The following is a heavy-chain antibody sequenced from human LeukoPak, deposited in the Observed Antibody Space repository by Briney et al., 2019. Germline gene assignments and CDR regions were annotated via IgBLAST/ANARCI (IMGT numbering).Heavy chain of an antibody. J-gene: IGHJ4*02. CDR3: GRSEFVREPKFDY. D-gene: IGHD3-10*02. V-gene: IGHV3-23*01. CDR1: GFTFSSYA. Sequence: GGSLRLSCAASGFTFSSYAMSWVRQAPGQGLEWVSAIDDSTTRTFYADSVKGRFTISRDNSKNTLYLQMNSLRAEDTAVYYCGRSEFVREPKFDYWGQGTLVTVSS. CDR2: IDDSTTRT.